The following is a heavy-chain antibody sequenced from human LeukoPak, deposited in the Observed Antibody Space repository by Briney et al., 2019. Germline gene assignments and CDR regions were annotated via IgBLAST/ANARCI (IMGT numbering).Heavy chain of an antibody. CDR2: IKQNGTDK. V-gene: IGHV3-7*01. CDR1: GVSFSTYW. Sequence: PGGSLRLSCAVFGVSFSTYWMSWVRQAPGKGLEWVANIKQNGTDKYYVASVKGRFTISRDNAKKSLYLQMSSLRDDDTAVYFCARSPAGDAWPPSYYMDVWGKGTTVTVSS. J-gene: IGHJ6*03. D-gene: IGHD3-10*01. CDR3: ARSPAGDAWPPSYYMDV.